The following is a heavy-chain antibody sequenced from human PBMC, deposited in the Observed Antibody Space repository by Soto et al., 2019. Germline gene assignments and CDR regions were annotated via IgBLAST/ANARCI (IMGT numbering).Heavy chain of an antibody. CDR3: AKEDPAFEY. CDR2: ISYDGSEK. V-gene: IGHV3-30*18. CDR1: GFTFSSYG. Sequence: GGSLRLSCAASGFTFSSYGMHWVRQAPGKGLEWVAVISYDGSEKYYADSVKGRFTISRDNSKNTLYLQMNSLRADDTAVYYCAKEDPAFEYWGQGTLVTVSS. J-gene: IGHJ4*02.